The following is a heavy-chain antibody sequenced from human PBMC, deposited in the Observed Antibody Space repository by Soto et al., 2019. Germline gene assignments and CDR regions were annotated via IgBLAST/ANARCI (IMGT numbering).Heavy chain of an antibody. J-gene: IGHJ6*04. Sequence: QVTLKESGPVLVKPTETLTLTCTVYGFSLSNARMGVSWIRQPPGKALEWLAHIFSNDEKSYSTSLKSRLTNSRDTYKSRVVLTMNNMAPVDTETYYCARCHMADFWSGPLDVWGKGTTVTVCS. CDR2: IFSNDEK. D-gene: IGHD3-3*01. CDR3: ARCHMADFWSGPLDV. CDR1: GFSLSNARMG. V-gene: IGHV2-26*01.